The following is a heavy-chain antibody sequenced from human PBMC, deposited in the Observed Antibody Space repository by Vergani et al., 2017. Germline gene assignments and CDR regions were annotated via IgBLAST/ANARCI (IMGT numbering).Heavy chain of an antibody. V-gene: IGHV3-33*06. CDR1: GFTFSSYG. J-gene: IGHJ4*02. D-gene: IGHD1-26*01. CDR2: IWYDGSNK. Sequence: QVQLVESGGGLVKPGGSLRLSCAASGFTFSSYGMHWVRQAPGKGLEWVAVIWYDGSNKYYADSVKGRFTISRDNSKNTLYLQMNSLRAEDTAVYYCAKRELGSRFDYWGQGTLVTVSS. CDR3: AKRELGSRFDY.